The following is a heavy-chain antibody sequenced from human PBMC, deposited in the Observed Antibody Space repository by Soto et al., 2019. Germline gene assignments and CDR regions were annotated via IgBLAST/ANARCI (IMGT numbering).Heavy chain of an antibody. Sequence: QVQLVESGGGVVQPGRSLRLSCAASGFTFSSYGMHWVRQAPGKGLEWVAVISYDGSNKYYADSVKGRFTISRDNSKNTLYLQMNSLRAEDKDGYYCGKRPLSVNRSYYFDHLGQGTLVTVSS. CDR1: GFTFSSYG. CDR2: ISYDGSNK. J-gene: IGHJ4*02. CDR3: GKRPLSVNRSYYFDH. V-gene: IGHV3-30*18. D-gene: IGHD3-22*01.